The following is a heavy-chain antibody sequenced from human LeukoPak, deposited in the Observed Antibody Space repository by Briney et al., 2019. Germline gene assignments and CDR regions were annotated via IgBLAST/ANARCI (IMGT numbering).Heavy chain of an antibody. D-gene: IGHD3-10*01. CDR2: IKLDGSEK. J-gene: IGHJ4*02. V-gene: IGHV3-7*01. Sequence: GGSLRLSCAASGFTFSSYWMSWVRQVPGKGLEWVANIKLDGSEKYYVDSVKGRFTISRDNAMNSLYLQKNSLRAEDTAVYYCAGARGAHLFDYWGQGTLVTV. CDR1: GFTFSSYW. CDR3: AGARGAHLFDY.